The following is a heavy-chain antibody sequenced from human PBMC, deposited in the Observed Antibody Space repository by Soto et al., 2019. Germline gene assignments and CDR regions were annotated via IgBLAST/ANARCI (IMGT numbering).Heavy chain of an antibody. D-gene: IGHD4-17*01. CDR1: GGSISSSSYY. Sequence: SETLSLTCTVSGGSISSSSYYWGWIRQPPGKGLEWTGTIYYSGSTYYNPSLKSRVIISVDTSKNQFSLKLSSVTAADAAVYYCATFIVMTTATTERYFDYWGQGTLVTVSS. J-gene: IGHJ4*02. CDR2: IYYSGST. CDR3: ATFIVMTTATTERYFDY. V-gene: IGHV4-39*01.